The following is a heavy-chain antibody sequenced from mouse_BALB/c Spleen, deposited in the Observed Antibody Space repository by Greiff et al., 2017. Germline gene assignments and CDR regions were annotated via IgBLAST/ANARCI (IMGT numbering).Heavy chain of an antibody. CDR3: ARHGEVDYAMDY. CDR2: ISDGGSYT. J-gene: IGHJ4*01. Sequence: EVKVVESGGGLVKPGGSLKLSCAASGFTFSDYYMYWVRQTPEKRLEWVATISDGGSYTYYPDSVKGRFTISRDNAKNNLYLQMSSLRSEDTALYYCARHGEVDYAMDYWGQGTSVTVSS. CDR1: GFTFSDYY. V-gene: IGHV5-4*02.